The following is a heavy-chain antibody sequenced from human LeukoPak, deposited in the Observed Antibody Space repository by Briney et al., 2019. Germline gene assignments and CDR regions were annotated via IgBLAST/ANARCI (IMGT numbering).Heavy chain of an antibody. V-gene: IGHV3-30*18. Sequence: PGGSLRLSCAASGFTFSSYGMHWVRQAPGKGLVWVAVISYDGSNKYYADSVKGRFTISRDNSKNTLYLQMNSLRAEDTAVYYCAKASSWVGALRGDYFDYWGQGTLVTVSS. J-gene: IGHJ4*02. CDR3: AKASSWVGALRGDYFDY. CDR1: GFTFSSYG. D-gene: IGHD3-16*01. CDR2: ISYDGSNK.